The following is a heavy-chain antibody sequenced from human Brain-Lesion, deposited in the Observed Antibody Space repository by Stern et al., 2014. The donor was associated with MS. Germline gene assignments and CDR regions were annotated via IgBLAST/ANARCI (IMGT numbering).Heavy chain of an antibody. J-gene: IGHJ5*02. D-gene: IGHD2-15*01. Sequence: VQLVQSGPGLVKPSETLSLTCTVAGGSVSSTSYAWAWIRQPPGKGLEWIGTIYYSGNTYYRPSLKSRLTISLDTSKNHFSLQLSSVTAADTAVYYCAGEEDIRYCSGGSCTGNWFDPWGQGTLVTVSS. V-gene: IGHV4-39*02. CDR3: AGEEDIRYCSGGSCTGNWFDP. CDR1: GGSVSSTSYA. CDR2: IYYSGNT.